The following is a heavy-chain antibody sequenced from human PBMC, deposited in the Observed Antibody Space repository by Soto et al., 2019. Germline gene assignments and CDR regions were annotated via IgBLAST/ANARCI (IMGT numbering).Heavy chain of an antibody. CDR3: ARIGDYYGSGSYPWYFDL. CDR1: GFSLSNARMG. V-gene: IGHV2-26*01. CDR2: IFSNDEK. Sequence: QVTLKESGPVLVKPTETLTLTCTVSGFSLSNARMGVSWIRQPPGKALEWLAHIFSNDEKSYSTSLKSRLTISKDNSKSQVVLTMTNMDPVDTATYYCARIGDYYGSGSYPWYFDLWGRGTLVTVSS. J-gene: IGHJ2*01. D-gene: IGHD3-10*01.